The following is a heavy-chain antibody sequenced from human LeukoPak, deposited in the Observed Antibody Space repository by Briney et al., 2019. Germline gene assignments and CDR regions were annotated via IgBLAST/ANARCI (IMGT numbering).Heavy chain of an antibody. V-gene: IGHV4-38-2*01. J-gene: IGHJ4*02. CDR3: ARLSGAPIRHPIYHFDY. Sequence: HPSETLSLTCAVSGYSISSGYYWGWIRQPPGKGLEWIGNIYHSGSTYKNPSLKSRVTISLDTSKNQLSLNLSSVTAADTAMYYCARLSGAPIRHPIYHFDYWGQGTLVTVSS. D-gene: IGHD2-2*02. CDR2: IYHSGST. CDR1: GYSISSGYY.